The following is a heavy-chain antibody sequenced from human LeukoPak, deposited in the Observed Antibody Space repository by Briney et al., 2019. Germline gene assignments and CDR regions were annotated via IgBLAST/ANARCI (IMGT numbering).Heavy chain of an antibody. CDR3: ARVKDPGGYYYYYYMDV. CDR2: INHSGGT. D-gene: IGHD3-16*01. CDR1: GGSFSGYY. J-gene: IGHJ6*03. Sequence: SETLSLTCAVYGGSFSGYYWSWIRQPPGKGLEWIGEINHSGGTKYNPSLKSRVTVSVDTSKNQFSLKLSSVTAADTAMYYCARVKDPGGYYYYYYMDVWGKGTTVTVSS. V-gene: IGHV4-34*01.